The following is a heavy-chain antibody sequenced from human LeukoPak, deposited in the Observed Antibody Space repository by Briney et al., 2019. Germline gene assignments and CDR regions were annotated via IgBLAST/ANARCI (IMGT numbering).Heavy chain of an antibody. CDR3: ARIGKTYYYDSSGPYFDY. J-gene: IGHJ4*02. CDR1: GFTFSSYG. Sequence: GRSLRLSCAASGFTFSSYGMHWVRQAPGKGLEWVAVIWYDGSNKYYADSVKGRFTISRDNSKNTLYLQMNSLRAEDTAVYYCARIGKTYYYDSSGPYFDYWGQGTLVTVSS. CDR2: IWYDGSNK. V-gene: IGHV3-33*01. D-gene: IGHD3-22*01.